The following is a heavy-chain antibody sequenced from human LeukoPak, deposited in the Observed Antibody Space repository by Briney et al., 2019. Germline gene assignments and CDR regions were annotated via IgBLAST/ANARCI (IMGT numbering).Heavy chain of an antibody. CDR3: ARDVPYYYDSSGYDYMDV. Sequence: GGSLRLSCAASGFTFSSYWMHWVRQAPGKGLVWVSSISSSSSYIYYADSVKGRFTISRDNAKNSLYLQMNSLRAEDTAVYYCARDVPYYYDSSGYDYMDVWGKGTTVTVSS. CDR2: ISSSSSYI. D-gene: IGHD3-22*01. CDR1: GFTFSSYW. J-gene: IGHJ6*03. V-gene: IGHV3-21*01.